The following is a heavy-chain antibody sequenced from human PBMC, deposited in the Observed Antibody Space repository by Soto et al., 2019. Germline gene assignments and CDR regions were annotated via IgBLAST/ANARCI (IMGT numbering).Heavy chain of an antibody. J-gene: IGHJ5*02. D-gene: IGHD5-12*01. CDR1: GFTFSSYG. CDR2: IWYDGSNK. CDR3: ARGHRGYSGYESPLGP. Sequence: GGSLRLSCAASGFTFSSYGMHWVRQAPGKGLEWVAVIWYDGSNKYYADSVKGRFTISRDNSKNTLYLQMNSLRAEDTAVYYCARGHRGYSGYESPLGPWGQGTLVTVSS. V-gene: IGHV3-33*01.